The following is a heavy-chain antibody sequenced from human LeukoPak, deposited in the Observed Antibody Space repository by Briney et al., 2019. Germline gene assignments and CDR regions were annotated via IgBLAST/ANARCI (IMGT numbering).Heavy chain of an antibody. CDR1: GYTFTGYY. J-gene: IGHJ4*02. Sequence: ASVKASCKASGYTFTGYYMHWVRQAPGQGLEWMGWINPNSGGTNYAQKFQGRVTMTRDTSISTAYMELSRLRSDDTAVYYCARGDTYYYDSSGYADYWGQGTLVTVSS. V-gene: IGHV1-2*02. CDR3: ARGDTYYYDSSGYADY. D-gene: IGHD3-22*01. CDR2: INPNSGGT.